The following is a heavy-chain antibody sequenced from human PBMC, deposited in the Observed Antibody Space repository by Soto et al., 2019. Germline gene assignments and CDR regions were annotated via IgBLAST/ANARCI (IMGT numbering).Heavy chain of an antibody. CDR2: ISAYNGNT. Sequence: GASVKVSCKASGYTFTSYGISWVRQAPGQGLEWMGWISAYNGNTNYAQKLQGRVTMTTDTSTSTAYMELRSLRSDDTAVYYCARDKRPAMIVVVPDPGYWGQGTLVTVSS. CDR1: GYTFTSYG. CDR3: ARDKRPAMIVVVPDPGY. J-gene: IGHJ4*02. V-gene: IGHV1-18*01. D-gene: IGHD3-22*01.